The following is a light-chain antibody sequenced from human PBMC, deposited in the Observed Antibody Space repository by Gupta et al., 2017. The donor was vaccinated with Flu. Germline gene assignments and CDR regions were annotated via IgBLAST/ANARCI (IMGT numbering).Light chain of an antibody. CDR3: LQDDSYPRT. J-gene: IGKJ1*01. Sequence: AIQMTQSPSSLSASVGDRVTISCRASQCIRMDLGWYQQKPGKAPKLLIYAASNLQRGVPSRFSGSGSGTDFTLTINNLQPEDFATYYCLQDDSYPRTFGEGTKVEI. CDR1: QCIRMD. CDR2: AAS. V-gene: IGKV1-6*01.